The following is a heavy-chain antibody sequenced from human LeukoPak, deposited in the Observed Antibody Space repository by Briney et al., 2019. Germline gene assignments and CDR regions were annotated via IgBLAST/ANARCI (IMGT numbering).Heavy chain of an antibody. CDR1: GFTVSSNY. J-gene: IGHJ4*02. Sequence: GGSLRLSCAASGFTVSSNYMSWVRQAPGKGLEWVSVIYSGGSTYYADSVKGRFTISRDNSKNTLYLQMNSLRAEDTAGYYCARRYCSGGSCSLDYWGRGTLVSVS. V-gene: IGHV3-66*04. CDR3: ARRYCSGGSCSLDY. D-gene: IGHD2-15*01. CDR2: IYSGGST.